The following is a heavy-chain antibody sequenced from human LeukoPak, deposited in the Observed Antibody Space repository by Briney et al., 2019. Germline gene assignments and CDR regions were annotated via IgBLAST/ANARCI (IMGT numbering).Heavy chain of an antibody. CDR1: GFTFSSYA. CDR2: ISGSGGST. V-gene: IGHV3-23*01. CDR3: AKDFGIGYYYDSSDWALDI. D-gene: IGHD3-22*01. Sequence: VGSLRLSCAASGFTFSSYAMSWVRQAPGKGLEWVSAISGSGGSTYYADSVKGRLTISRDNSNNTLYLQMNSLRAEDTAVYYCAKDFGIGYYYDSSDWALDIWGQGTMVTVSS. J-gene: IGHJ3*02.